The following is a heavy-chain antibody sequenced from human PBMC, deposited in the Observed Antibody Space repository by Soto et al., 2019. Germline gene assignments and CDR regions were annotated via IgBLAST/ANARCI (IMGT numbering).Heavy chain of an antibody. J-gene: IGHJ4*02. CDR1: GFTFSSYS. V-gene: IGHV3-21*01. CDR2: ISSSSSYI. CDR3: ARVIRAVAECCPLDY. Sequence: PGGSLRLSCAASGFTFSSYSMNWVRQAPGKGLEWVSSISSSSSYIYYADSVKGRFTISRDNAKNSLYLQMNSLRAEDTAVYYCARVIRAVAECCPLDYWGQGTLVTVSS. D-gene: IGHD6-19*01.